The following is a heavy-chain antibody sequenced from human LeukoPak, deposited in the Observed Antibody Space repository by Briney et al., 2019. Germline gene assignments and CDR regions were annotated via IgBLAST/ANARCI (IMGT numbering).Heavy chain of an antibody. V-gene: IGHV4-39*02. CDR1: GGSISSSSYY. CDR3: ARRLGNWYFDH. D-gene: IGHD3-22*01. CDR2: IYYSGST. J-gene: IGHJ2*01. Sequence: SETLSLTCTVSGGSISSSSYYWTWIRQPPGKGLEWIGSIYYSGSTYYNASLKSRVIMSVDTSKNHFSLKLTSVTAADTAVYYCARRLGNWYFDHWGRGTLVTVSS.